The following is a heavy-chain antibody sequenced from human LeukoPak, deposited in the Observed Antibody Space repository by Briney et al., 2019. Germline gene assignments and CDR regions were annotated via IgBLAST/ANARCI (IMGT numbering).Heavy chain of an antibody. Sequence: SETLSLTCSFSGGSTNLFYWSWIRQPPGKGLEWLGHVYYSGSTDHNPSLKSRVTISVDTSTNRISLKLTSVTAADTAVYFCARGTTKGYYYDSSGYYTKWGQGTLVTVSS. D-gene: IGHD3-22*01. CDR1: GGSTNLFY. CDR3: ARGTTKGYYYDSSGYYTK. CDR2: VYYSGST. J-gene: IGHJ4*02. V-gene: IGHV4-59*12.